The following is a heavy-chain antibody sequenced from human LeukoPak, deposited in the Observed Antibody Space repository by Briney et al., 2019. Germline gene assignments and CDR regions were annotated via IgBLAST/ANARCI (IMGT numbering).Heavy chain of an antibody. V-gene: IGHV3-30*04. CDR3: AGGHYDILTGYSRGGAFDY. CDR2: ISYDGSNK. J-gene: IGHJ4*02. Sequence: GRSLRLSCAASGFTFSSYAMHWVRQAPGKGLEWVAVISYDGSNKYYADSVKGRFTISRDNSKNTLYLQMNSLRAEDTAVYYCAGGHYDILTGYSRGGAFDYWGQGTLVTVSP. CDR1: GFTFSSYA. D-gene: IGHD3-9*01.